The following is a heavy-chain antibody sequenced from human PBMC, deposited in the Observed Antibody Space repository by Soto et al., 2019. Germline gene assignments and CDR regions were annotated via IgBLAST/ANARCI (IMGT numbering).Heavy chain of an antibody. Sequence: QVQLEQSGAEVKRPGASVKVSCKVSGYTVSELSMNWLRQGPGKALEWIGGFDPEAGEKIFSQKFQGRVITTEDTSTDFAYMELTSLTSDDTAVYYCATLYDSSGLHRGYYFDSWGQGTLVTVSS. J-gene: IGHJ4*02. D-gene: IGHD3-22*01. CDR3: ATLYDSSGLHRGYYFDS. CDR2: FDPEAGEK. V-gene: IGHV1-24*01. CDR1: GYTVSELS.